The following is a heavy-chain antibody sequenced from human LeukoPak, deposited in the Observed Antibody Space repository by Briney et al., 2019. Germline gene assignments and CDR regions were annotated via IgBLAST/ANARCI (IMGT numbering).Heavy chain of an antibody. CDR1: GFTFSSYW. Sequence: GGSLRLSCAASGFTFSSYWMHWVRQAPGKGLVWVSRINSDGSSTSYADSVKGRFTISRDNAKNTLYLQMNSLRAEDTAVYYCARGPFMTTVTKGDPDYYYYYGMDVWGQGTTVTVSS. J-gene: IGHJ6*02. D-gene: IGHD4-17*01. CDR3: ARGPFMTTVTKGDPDYYYYYGMDV. CDR2: INSDGSST. V-gene: IGHV3-74*01.